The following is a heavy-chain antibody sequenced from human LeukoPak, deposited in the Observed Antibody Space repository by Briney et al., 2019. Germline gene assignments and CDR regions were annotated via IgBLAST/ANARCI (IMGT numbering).Heavy chain of an antibody. J-gene: IGHJ4*02. CDR2: LNPNSGAT. CDR1: GYTFTGYY. D-gene: IGHD6-13*01. Sequence: ASVKVSCKASGYTFTGYYIHWVRQAPGQGLEWMGWLNPNSGATNVAQKFQGRVTMTRDTSINTAYMELSRLRSDDTAVYYCAREGIAAAEFDYWGQGTLVTVSS. CDR3: AREGIAAAEFDY. V-gene: IGHV1-2*02.